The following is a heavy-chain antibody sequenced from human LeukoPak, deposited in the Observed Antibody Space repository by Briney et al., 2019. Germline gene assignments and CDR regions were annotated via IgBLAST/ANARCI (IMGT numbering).Heavy chain of an antibody. V-gene: IGHV3-30-3*01. J-gene: IGHJ4*02. CDR1: GFTFSSYD. Sequence: PGRSLRLSCAASGFTFSSYDMHWVRQAPGKGLEWVAVISYDGTNKDYADSVKGRLTISRDNSKNTLYLQMNSLRPEDTAVYYCARNSVGGSFFDYWGQGILVTVSS. CDR3: ARNSVGGSFFDY. CDR2: ISYDGTNK. D-gene: IGHD3-16*01.